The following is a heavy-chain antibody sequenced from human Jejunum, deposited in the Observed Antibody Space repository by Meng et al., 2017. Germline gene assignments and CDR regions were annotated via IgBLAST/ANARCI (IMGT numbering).Heavy chain of an antibody. Sequence: VHLVPSVAEVKQPRAAAEVASTVAVYTCTSFDVTWGRQGAGQGLEWVRWMNPNNGDTGSAKNLQGRVPMTVDTSKSTAYLDLRSLSSEDTAVYYCARLSAVRGVRAFDYWGHGTLVTVSS. J-gene: IGHJ4*01. V-gene: IGHV1-8*01. CDR2: MNPNNGDT. CDR3: ARLSAVRGVRAFDY. D-gene: IGHD6-19*01. CDR1: VYTCTSFD.